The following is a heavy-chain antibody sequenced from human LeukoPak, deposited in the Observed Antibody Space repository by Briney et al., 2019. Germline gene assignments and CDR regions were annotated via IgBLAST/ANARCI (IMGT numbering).Heavy chain of an antibody. CDR2: ISAYNGKT. Sequence: ASVKVSCKASGYTFTNYGITWVRQAPGQGLEWMGWISAYNGKTNYAQKLQGRVTMTTDTSTNTAYMELRSLRSDDTAVYYCARDGPDYGDYINFDYWGQGTLVTVSS. J-gene: IGHJ4*02. CDR1: GYTFTNYG. CDR3: ARDGPDYGDYINFDY. V-gene: IGHV1-18*01. D-gene: IGHD4-17*01.